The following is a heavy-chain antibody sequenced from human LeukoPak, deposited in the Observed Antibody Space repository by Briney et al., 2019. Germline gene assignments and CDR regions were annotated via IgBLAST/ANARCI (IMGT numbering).Heavy chain of an antibody. CDR1: GYRFTSYW. CDR2: IYPGDSDT. CDR3: ARSLGYGGNSDYYYYGMDV. D-gene: IGHD4-23*01. V-gene: IGHV5-51*01. J-gene: IGHJ6*02. Sequence: GESLKISCKGSGYRFTSYWIGWVRQMPGKGLEWMGIIYPGDSDTRYSPSFQGQVTISADKSISTAYLQWSSLKASDTAMYYCARSLGYGGNSDYYYYGMDVWGQGTTVTVSS.